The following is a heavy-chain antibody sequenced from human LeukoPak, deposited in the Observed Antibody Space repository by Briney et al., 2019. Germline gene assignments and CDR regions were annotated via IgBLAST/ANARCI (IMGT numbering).Heavy chain of an antibody. CDR2: IRHDGSAK. D-gene: IGHD3-10*01. CDR1: RFTFSSYG. V-gene: IGHV3-30*02. CDR3: ARFAAGGSYYYYMDV. Sequence: GGSLRLSCATSRFTFSSYGMHWVRQAPGKGLEWVAFIRHDGSAKYYTDSVKGRFTISRDNSKNILYLQMNSLRADDTAVYYCARFAAGGSYYYYMDVWGKGTTVTVSS. J-gene: IGHJ6*03.